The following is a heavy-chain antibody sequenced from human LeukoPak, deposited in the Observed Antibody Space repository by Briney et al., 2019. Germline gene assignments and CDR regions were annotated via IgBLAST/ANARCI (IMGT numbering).Heavy chain of an antibody. D-gene: IGHD3-10*02. J-gene: IGHJ6*02. CDR1: GYTFTSYN. Sequence: GASVKVSCKASGYTFTSYNINWVRQAIGQGLEWMGWMNPNSGNTGYAQKFQGRVSMTRDTPISTAYMELSSLRSEDTAVYYCARGPVEAVFGVSTEDWGQGTTVTVSS. CDR2: MNPNSGNT. V-gene: IGHV1-8*01. CDR3: ARGPVEAVFGVSTED.